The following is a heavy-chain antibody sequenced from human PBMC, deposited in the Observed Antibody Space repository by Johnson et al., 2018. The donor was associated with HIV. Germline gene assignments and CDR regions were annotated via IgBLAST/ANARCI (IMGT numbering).Heavy chain of an antibody. V-gene: IGHV3-64*01. CDR1: RFTFSSYA. J-gene: IGHJ3*01. Sequence: MQLVEFGGGLVQPGGSLRLSCAASRFTFSSYAMHWVRQAPGKGLEYVSAISSNGGSTYYANSVKGRFTISRDSSKNTLYLEMYSLRVEDTAVYYCVKMYYNFWSGYSAQMDAFDVWGQGTMVTVSS. CDR3: VKMYYNFWSGYSAQMDAFDV. D-gene: IGHD3-3*01. CDR2: ISSNGGST.